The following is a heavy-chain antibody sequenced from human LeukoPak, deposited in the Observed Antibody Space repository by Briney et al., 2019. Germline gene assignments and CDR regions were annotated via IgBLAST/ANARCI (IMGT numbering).Heavy chain of an antibody. J-gene: IGHJ4*02. Sequence: GGSLRLSCSASGFTFSNGWMSWIRQAPGKGLEWVSYISDSGSATNYADSVKGRFTISRDNAKNSLYLQMIGLRVDDTAVYYCARYGYGYGKPIDFWGQGILVTVSS. CDR1: GFTFSNGW. CDR2: ISDSGSAT. V-gene: IGHV3-11*03. D-gene: IGHD5-18*01. CDR3: ARYGYGYGKPIDF.